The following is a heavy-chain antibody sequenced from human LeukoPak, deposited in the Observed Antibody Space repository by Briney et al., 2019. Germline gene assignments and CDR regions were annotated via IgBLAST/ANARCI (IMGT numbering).Heavy chain of an antibody. CDR3: ARDSRVVRSYYYYMDV. D-gene: IGHD3-3*01. CDR1: GGSISSYY. J-gene: IGHJ6*03. V-gene: IGHV4-4*07. CDR2: IYTSGST. Sequence: SETLSLTCTVSGGSISSYYWSWIRQPAGKGLEWIGRIYTSGSTNYNPSLKSRVTISVDTSKNQFSLKLSSVTAADTAVYYCARDSRVVRSYYYYMDVWGKGTTVTISS.